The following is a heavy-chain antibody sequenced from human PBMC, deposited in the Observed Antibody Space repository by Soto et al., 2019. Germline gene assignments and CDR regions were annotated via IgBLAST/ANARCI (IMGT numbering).Heavy chain of an antibody. CDR2: IYYSGST. V-gene: IGHV4-59*01. CDR3: ARDYYGRLDY. Sequence: QVQLQESGPGLVKPSETLSLSCSVSGGSISSYYWTWIRQPPGKGLEWIGYIYYSGSTNYNPSLKSRVTISVDTSKNQFSLKLSSVTAADTAVYYCARDYYGRLDYWGQGTLVTVSS. D-gene: IGHD3-10*01. J-gene: IGHJ4*02. CDR1: GGSISSYY.